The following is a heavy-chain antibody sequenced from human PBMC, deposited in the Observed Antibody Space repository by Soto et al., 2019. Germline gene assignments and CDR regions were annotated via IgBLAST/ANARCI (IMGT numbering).Heavy chain of an antibody. CDR2: ISSSSSYI. Sequence: EVQLVESGGGLVKSGGSLRLSCAASGFTFSSYSMNWVRQAPGKGLEWVSSISSSSSYIYYADSVKGRFTISRDNAKNSLYLQMNSLRAEDTAVYYCAREGANGVCYDWGQGTLVTVSS. CDR3: AREGANGVCYD. J-gene: IGHJ4*02. V-gene: IGHV3-21*01. CDR1: GFTFSSYS. D-gene: IGHD2-8*01.